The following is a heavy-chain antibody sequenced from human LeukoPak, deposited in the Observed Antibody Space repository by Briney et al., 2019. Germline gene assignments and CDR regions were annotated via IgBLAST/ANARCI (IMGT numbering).Heavy chain of an antibody. D-gene: IGHD3-10*01. Sequence: PSETLSLTCAVYGGSFSGYYWSWIRQPPGKGLEWIGGINHSGSTNYNPSLKSRVTISVDTSKNQFSLKLSSVTAADTAVYYCASAGDGQNWFDPWGQGTLVTVSS. V-gene: IGHV4-34*01. CDR3: ASAGDGQNWFDP. J-gene: IGHJ5*02. CDR1: GGSFSGYY. CDR2: INHSGST.